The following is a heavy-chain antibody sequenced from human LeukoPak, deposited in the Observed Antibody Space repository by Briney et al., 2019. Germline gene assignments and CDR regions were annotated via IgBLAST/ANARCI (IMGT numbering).Heavy chain of an antibody. Sequence: PGGSLRLSCAASGFTFSSYGMHWVRQAPGKGLGWVAVISYDGSNKYYADSVKGRFTISRDNSKNTLYLQMNSLRAEDTAVYYCAKYDSSGYYYDGYFDYWGQGTLVTVSS. V-gene: IGHV3-30*18. CDR2: ISYDGSNK. CDR3: AKYDSSGYYYDGYFDY. CDR1: GFTFSSYG. D-gene: IGHD3-22*01. J-gene: IGHJ4*02.